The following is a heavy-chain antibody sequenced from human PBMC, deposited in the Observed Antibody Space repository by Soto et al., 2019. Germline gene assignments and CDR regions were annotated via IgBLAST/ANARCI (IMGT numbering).Heavy chain of an antibody. CDR2: IIPIFGTA. D-gene: IGHD3-22*01. Sequence: QVQLVQSGAEVKKPGSSVKVSCKASGGTFSSYAISWVRQAPGQGLEWMGGIIPIFGTANYAQKFQGRVTITADESTSTAYMELSSLRSEDTAVYYCAAYDSSGASPAYYYYGMDVWGQGTTVTVSS. V-gene: IGHV1-69*01. J-gene: IGHJ6*02. CDR1: GGTFSSYA. CDR3: AAYDSSGASPAYYYYGMDV.